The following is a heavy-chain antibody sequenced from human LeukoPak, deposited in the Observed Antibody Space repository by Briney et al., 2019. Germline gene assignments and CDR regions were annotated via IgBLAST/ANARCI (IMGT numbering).Heavy chain of an antibody. V-gene: IGHV4-59*12. CDR1: GGSISSYY. CDR2: IYYSGST. Sequence: PSETLSLTCTVSGGSISSYYWSWIRQPPGKGLEWIGYIYYSGSTNYNPSLKSRVTISVDTSKNQFSLKLSSVTAADTAVYYCGGSGSYYRYYGMDVWGQGTTVTVSS. J-gene: IGHJ6*02. CDR3: GGSGSYYRYYGMDV. D-gene: IGHD3-10*01.